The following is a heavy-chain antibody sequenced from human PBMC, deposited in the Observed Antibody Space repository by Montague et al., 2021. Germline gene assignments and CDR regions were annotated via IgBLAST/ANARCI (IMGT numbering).Heavy chain of an antibody. V-gene: IGHV4-34*01. CDR3: ARRGIVGGGQKGYFYAMDV. CDR1: GGSFSVYS. Sequence: SETLSLTCAVSGGSFSVYSWTWIRQSPGNRLEWIGEVNERGSSNFNPSLKSRLTISVDTSNKHLSLNLRSVTAADTAVYYCARRGIVGGGQKGYFYAMDVWGHGTTAIV. J-gene: IGHJ6*02. CDR2: VNERGSS. D-gene: IGHD1-26*01.